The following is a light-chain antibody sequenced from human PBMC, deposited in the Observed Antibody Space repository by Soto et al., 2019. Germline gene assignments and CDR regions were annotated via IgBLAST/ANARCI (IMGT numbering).Light chain of an antibody. CDR3: QQSYSILIT. CDR1: QGISTY. CDR2: AAS. J-gene: IGKJ5*01. V-gene: IGKV1-39*01. Sequence: DIQMTQSPSSLSASVGDRVTITCRASQGISTYLNWYQQKPGKAPKLLIYAASSLQSGVPSRFSGSGSGTDFTLTISSLQPEDFATYYCQQSYSILITFGQGTRLEIK.